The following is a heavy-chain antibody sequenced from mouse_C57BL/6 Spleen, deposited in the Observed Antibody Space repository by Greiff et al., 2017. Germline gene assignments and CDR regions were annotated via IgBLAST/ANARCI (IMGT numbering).Heavy chain of an antibody. V-gene: IGHV1-81*01. CDR2: IYPRSGNT. Sequence: QVQLKESGAELARPGASVKLSCKASGYTFTSYGISWVKQRTGQGLEWIGEIYPRSGNTYYNEKFKGKATLTADKSSSTAYMELRSLTSEDSAVYFCADRNYYYAMDYWGQGTSVTVSS. CDR3: ADRNYYYAMDY. CDR1: GYTFTSYG. J-gene: IGHJ4*01. D-gene: IGHD2-1*01.